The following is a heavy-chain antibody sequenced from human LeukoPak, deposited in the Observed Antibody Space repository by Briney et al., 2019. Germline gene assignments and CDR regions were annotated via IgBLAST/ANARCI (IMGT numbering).Heavy chain of an antibody. J-gene: IGHJ3*02. D-gene: IGHD4-11*01. CDR3: ARGAPVTHDAFDI. Sequence: PSETLSLTCTVSGGSISSYYRSWIRQPPGKGLEWIGYIYYSGSTNYNPSLKSRVTISVDTSKNQFSLKLSSVTAADTAVYYCARGAPVTHDAFDIWGQGTMVTVSS. CDR1: GGSISSYY. V-gene: IGHV4-59*08. CDR2: IYYSGST.